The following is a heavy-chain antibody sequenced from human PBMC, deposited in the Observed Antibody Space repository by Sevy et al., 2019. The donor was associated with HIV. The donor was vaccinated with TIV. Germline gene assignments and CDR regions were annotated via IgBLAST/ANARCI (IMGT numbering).Heavy chain of an antibody. Sequence: GGSLRLSCAASGFNFINYGMSWVRQAPGKGLEWVSVISGSGDTTNYADSVKGRFVISRDNSKNTMYLQLNSLIAEDTAVYYCAKDIRVALVVPSPGYGMDVWGHGTSVTVSS. CDR1: GFNFINYG. D-gene: IGHD2-15*01. V-gene: IGHV3-23*01. J-gene: IGHJ6*02. CDR3: AKDIRVALVVPSPGYGMDV. CDR2: ISGSGDTT.